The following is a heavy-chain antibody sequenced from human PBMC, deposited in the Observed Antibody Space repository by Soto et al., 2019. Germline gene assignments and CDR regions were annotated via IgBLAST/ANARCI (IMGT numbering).Heavy chain of an antibody. CDR3: ARDPCSGGSCYQGHAFDI. CDR2: ISSSSSTI. D-gene: IGHD2-15*01. Sequence: PGGSLRLSCAASGFTFSSYSMNWVRQAPGKGLEWVSYISSSSSTIYYADSVKGRFTISRDNAKNSLYLQMNSLRDEDTAVYYCARDPCSGGSCYQGHAFDIWGQGTMVTVSS. CDR1: GFTFSSYS. J-gene: IGHJ3*02. V-gene: IGHV3-48*02.